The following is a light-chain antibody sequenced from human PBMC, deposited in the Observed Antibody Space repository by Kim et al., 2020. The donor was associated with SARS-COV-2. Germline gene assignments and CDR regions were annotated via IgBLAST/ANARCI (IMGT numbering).Light chain of an antibody. V-gene: IGLV4-69*01. Sequence: QLVLTQSPSASASLGASVKLTCTLSSGHSSYGIAWHRQQPEKGPRYLMKLNSDGSHSKGDGIPDRFSGSSSGAERYLTISSLQSEDEADYYCQTWGTGIWVFGGGTQLTVL. CDR2: LNSDGSH. CDR1: SGHSSYG. CDR3: QTWGTGIWV. J-gene: IGLJ3*02.